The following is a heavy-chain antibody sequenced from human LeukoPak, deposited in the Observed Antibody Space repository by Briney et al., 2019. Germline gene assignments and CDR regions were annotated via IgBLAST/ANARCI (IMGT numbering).Heavy chain of an antibody. D-gene: IGHD3-3*01. CDR3: ARDKGGTLDYDFWSGYYTGGRSDAFDI. CDR2: IYTSGST. V-gene: IGHV4-4*07. Sequence: NPSETLSLTCAVYGGSFSAYYWSWIRQPAGKGLEWIGRIYTSGSTNYNPSLKSRVTMSVDTSKNQFSLKLSSVTAADTAVYYCARDKGGTLDYDFWSGYYTGGRSDAFDIWGQGTMVTVSS. J-gene: IGHJ3*02. CDR1: GGSFSAYY.